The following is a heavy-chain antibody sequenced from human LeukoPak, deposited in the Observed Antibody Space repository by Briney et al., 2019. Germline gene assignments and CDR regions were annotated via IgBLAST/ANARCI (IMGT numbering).Heavy chain of an antibody. V-gene: IGHV3-7*01. CDR3: ARYYDSTGPHDAFDI. J-gene: IGHJ3*02. CDR2: INQDGSEK. CDR1: GFTFSSYW. D-gene: IGHD3-22*01. Sequence: GGSLRLSCAASGFTFSSYWMSWVRQAPGKGPEWVANINQDGSEKFYVDSVKGRFTISRDNAKNSLYLQMNSLRAEDTAVYYCARYYDSTGPHDAFDIWGQGTMVTVSS.